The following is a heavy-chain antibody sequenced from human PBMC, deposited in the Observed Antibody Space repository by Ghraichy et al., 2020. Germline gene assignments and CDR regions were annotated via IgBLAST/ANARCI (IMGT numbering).Heavy chain of an antibody. D-gene: IGHD2-2*01. J-gene: IGHJ2*01. V-gene: IGHV3-7*01. Sequence: GGSLRLSCAASGFIFRNSWLSWVRQAPGKRLEWVADVKQDGSETYYVDSVKGRFTISRDNANNALYLQMNSLRAEDTAIYYCARHCSTSICYADSYFDLWGRGTLVTVSS. CDR2: VKQDGSET. CDR3: ARHCSTSICYADSYFDL. CDR1: GFIFRNSW.